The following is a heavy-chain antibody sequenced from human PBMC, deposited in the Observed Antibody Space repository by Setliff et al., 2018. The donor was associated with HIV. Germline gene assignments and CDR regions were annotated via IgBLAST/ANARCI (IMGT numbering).Heavy chain of an antibody. J-gene: IGHJ4*02. D-gene: IGHD6-19*01. CDR1: GYIFTDYW. Sequence: PGESLKISCEASGYIFTDYWIGWVRQMPGKGLEWMGIVYPGDSDVRYSPSFQGHVSISVDKSITTAYLQWSSLQASDTAIYYCARHPVAGTPYYFDSWGQGTLVTVSS. CDR3: ARHPVAGTPYYFDS. V-gene: IGHV5-51*01. CDR2: VYPGDSDV.